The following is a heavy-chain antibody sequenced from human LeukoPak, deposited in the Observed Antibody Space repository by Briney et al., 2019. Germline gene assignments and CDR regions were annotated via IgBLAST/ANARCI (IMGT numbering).Heavy chain of an antibody. J-gene: IGHJ4*02. D-gene: IGHD3-22*01. CDR2: INPNSGGT. V-gene: IGHV1-2*02. Sequence: ASVKVSCKASGYTFTGYYMHWVRQAPGQGLEWMGWINPNSGGTNYAQKFQGRVTMTRDTSISTAYMELSRLRSDDTAVYYCARGSYYDGSGYYYVEPFDYWGQGTPVTVSS. CDR3: ARGSYYDGSGYYYVEPFDY. CDR1: GYTFTGYY.